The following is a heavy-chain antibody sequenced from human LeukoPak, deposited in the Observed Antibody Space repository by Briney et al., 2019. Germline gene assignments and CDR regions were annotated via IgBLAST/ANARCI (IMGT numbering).Heavy chain of an antibody. J-gene: IGHJ4*02. V-gene: IGHV3-43D*03. CDR3: AKDTYYDILTGNGGFDY. Sequence: GGSLRLSCAASGFTFDDYAMHWVRQAPGKGLEWVSLISWDGGSTYYADSVKGRFTISRDNSKNSLYLQMNSLRAEDTALYYCAKDTYYDILTGNGGFDYWGQGTLVTVPS. CDR2: ISWDGGST. D-gene: IGHD3-9*01. CDR1: GFTFDDYA.